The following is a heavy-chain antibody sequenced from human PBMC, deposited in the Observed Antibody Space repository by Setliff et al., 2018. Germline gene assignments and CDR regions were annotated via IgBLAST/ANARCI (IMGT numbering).Heavy chain of an antibody. V-gene: IGHV1-18*01. D-gene: IGHD3-10*01. Sequence: GASVKVSCKASGYSFNTFGISWVRRAPGQGLEWIGWISPYNGDTKYAQKLQGRVTMIRDTSTTTAYMELSSLRTEDTAVYYCARGSEFYYGSGTIDSWGQGTLVTVSS. CDR3: ARGSEFYYGSGTIDS. CDR1: GYSFNTFG. J-gene: IGHJ4*02. CDR2: ISPYNGDT.